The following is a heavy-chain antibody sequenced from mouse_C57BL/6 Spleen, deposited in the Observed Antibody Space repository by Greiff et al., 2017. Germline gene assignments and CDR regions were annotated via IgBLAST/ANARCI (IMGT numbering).Heavy chain of an antibody. J-gene: IGHJ2*01. CDR1: GYTFTSYW. D-gene: IGHD1-1*01. Sequence: VQLQQPGAELVKPGASVKLSCKASGYTFTSYWMHWVKQRPGQGLEWIGMIHPNSGSTNYNEKFKSKATLTVDKSSSTAYMQLSSLTSEDSAVYYWARYGSSYFFDYWGQGTTLTVSS. V-gene: IGHV1-64*01. CDR2: IHPNSGST. CDR3: ARYGSSYFFDY.